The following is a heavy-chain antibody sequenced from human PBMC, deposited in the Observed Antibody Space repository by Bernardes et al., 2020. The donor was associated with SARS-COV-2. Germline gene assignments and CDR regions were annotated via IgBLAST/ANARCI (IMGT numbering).Heavy chain of an antibody. CDR2: IYYSGST. V-gene: IGHV4-39*07. CDR3: ASNSYYDFWSGYYRRHNWFDP. CDR1: GGSISSSSYY. J-gene: IGHJ5*02. Sequence: SETLSLTCTVSGGSISSSSYYWGWIRQPPGKGLEWIGSIYYSGSTYYNPSLKSRVTISVDTSKNQFSLKLSSVTAADTAVYYCASNSYYDFWSGYYRRHNWFDPWGQGTLVTVSS. D-gene: IGHD3-3*01.